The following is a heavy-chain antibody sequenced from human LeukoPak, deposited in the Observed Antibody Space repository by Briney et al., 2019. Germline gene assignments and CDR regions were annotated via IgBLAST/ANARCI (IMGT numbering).Heavy chain of an antibody. V-gene: IGHV1-18*01. Sequence: GASVKVSCKASGYTFTSYGISWVRQAPGQGLEWMGWISAYNGNTNYAQKLQGRVTMTTDTSTSTAYMELRSLRSDDTAVYYCARVYSTNYYGSGDRPFLFDYWGQGTVVTVSS. CDR1: GYTFTSYG. J-gene: IGHJ4*02. D-gene: IGHD3-10*01. CDR2: ISAYNGNT. CDR3: ARVYSTNYYGSGDRPFLFDY.